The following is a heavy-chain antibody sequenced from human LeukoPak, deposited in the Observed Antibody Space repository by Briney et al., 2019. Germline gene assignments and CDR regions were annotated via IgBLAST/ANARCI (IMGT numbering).Heavy chain of an antibody. D-gene: IGHD6-19*01. Sequence: GASVKVSCKASGYTFTSYDFNWLRQATGQGPEWMGWMNPNSGGTNYAQKFQGRVTMTRDTSISTAYMELSRLRSDDTAVYYCARDPRIAVAGKYFDYWGQGTLVTVSS. J-gene: IGHJ4*02. V-gene: IGHV1-2*02. CDR3: ARDPRIAVAGKYFDY. CDR2: MNPNSGGT. CDR1: GYTFTSYD.